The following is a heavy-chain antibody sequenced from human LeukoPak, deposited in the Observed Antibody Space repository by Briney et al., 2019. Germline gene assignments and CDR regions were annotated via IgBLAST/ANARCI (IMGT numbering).Heavy chain of an antibody. CDR2: ISDDGSNE. D-gene: IGHD6-6*01. V-gene: IGHV3-30*04. CDR1: GFTFSASS. J-gene: IGHJ4*02. Sequence: GRSLRLSCAASGFTFSASSMHWVRQAPGKGLEWVALISDDGSNESFADSVKGRFTISRDNSKNTLYLQMNSLRADDTAVYYCARDHQVSYFDYWGQGTLVTVSS. CDR3: ARDHQVSYFDY.